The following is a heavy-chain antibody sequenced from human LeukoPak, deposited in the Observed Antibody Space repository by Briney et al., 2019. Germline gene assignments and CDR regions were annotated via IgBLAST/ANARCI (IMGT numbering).Heavy chain of an antibody. J-gene: IGHJ3*02. V-gene: IGHV3-30*18. CDR3: AKDLIMITFGGVIASGDAFDI. Sequence: PGGSLRLSCAASGFTFSSYGMHWVRQAPGKGLEWVAVISYDGSNKYYADSVKGRFTISRDNSKNTLYLQMNSLRAEDTAVYCCAKDLIMITFGGVIASGDAFDIWGQGTMVTVSS. D-gene: IGHD3-16*02. CDR1: GFTFSSYG. CDR2: ISYDGSNK.